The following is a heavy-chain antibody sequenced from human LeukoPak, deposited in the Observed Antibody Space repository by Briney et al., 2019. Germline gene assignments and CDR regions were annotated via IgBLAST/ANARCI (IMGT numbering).Heavy chain of an antibody. CDR2: INPSGGST. Sequence: ASVKVSCMASGYTFTTYYMHWVRQAPGQGLEWMGIINPSGGSTSYAQKFQGRVTMTRDTSTSTVYMELSSLRSEDTAVYYCARDFNYYGSGSLNWFDPWGQGTLVTVSS. J-gene: IGHJ5*02. D-gene: IGHD3-10*01. CDR1: GYTFTTYY. CDR3: ARDFNYYGSGSLNWFDP. V-gene: IGHV1-46*01.